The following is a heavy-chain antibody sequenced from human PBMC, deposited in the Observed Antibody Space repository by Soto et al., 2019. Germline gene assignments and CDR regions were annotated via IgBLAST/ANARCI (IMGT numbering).Heavy chain of an antibody. CDR1: GFTFSSYA. CDR3: AKKIEQDFFGSGSYLIDC. Sequence: PGGSLRLSCVASGFTFSSYAMSWVRQAPGKGLEWVSGISGSGGRTYYADSVKGRFAISRDNSRNTLYLQMNSLRAEDTAVYYCAKKIEQDFFGSGSYLIDCWGQGTLVTVSS. J-gene: IGHJ4*02. D-gene: IGHD3-10*01. V-gene: IGHV3-23*01. CDR2: ISGSGGRT.